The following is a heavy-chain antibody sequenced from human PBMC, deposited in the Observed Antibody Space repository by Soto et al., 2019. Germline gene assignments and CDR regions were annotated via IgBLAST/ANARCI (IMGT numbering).Heavy chain of an antibody. D-gene: IGHD3-3*01. V-gene: IGHV3-30*18. J-gene: IGHJ6*02. CDR1: GFTFSSYG. CDR2: ISYDGSNK. Sequence: GGSLRLSCAASGFTFSSYGMHWVRQAPGKGLEGVAVISYDGSNKYYADSVKGRFTISRDNSKNTLYLQMNSLRAEDTAVYYCAKESGGAYDFVFGYYYYYGMDVWGQGTTVTVSS. CDR3: AKESGGAYDFVFGYYYYYGMDV.